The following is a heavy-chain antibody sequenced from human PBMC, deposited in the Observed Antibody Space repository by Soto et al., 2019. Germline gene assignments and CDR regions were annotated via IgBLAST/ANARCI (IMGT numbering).Heavy chain of an antibody. CDR2: IYTSGST. D-gene: IGHD1-26*01. V-gene: IGHV4-4*07. Sequence: QVQIQESGPGMVKPSETLSLMCSVTGVSISSYYCSWIRQPAGKGLEWIGRIYTSGSTNYNPSLKSRVTMSVHTSNNQVFLKLNSLTAADTAVYYCARDSELIGRSYWYFDLWGRGTLVTVSS. CDR3: ARDSELIGRSYWYFDL. J-gene: IGHJ2*01. CDR1: GVSISSYY.